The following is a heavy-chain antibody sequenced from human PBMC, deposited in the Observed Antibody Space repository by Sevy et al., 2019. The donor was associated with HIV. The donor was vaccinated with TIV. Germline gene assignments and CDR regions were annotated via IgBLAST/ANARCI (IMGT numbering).Heavy chain of an antibody. V-gene: IGHV3-30-3*01. J-gene: IGHJ4*01. CDR1: GFSFSSHA. Sequence: GGSLRLSCAASGFSFSSHAMHWVSQAPGKGLEWVGVISYEGTETFYAASVEGRFTISRDNSKNMLSLQINSLRPEDTAVYYCARDGGYSIKWYPLYWGQGTLVTVSS. D-gene: IGHD6-13*01. CDR2: ISYEGTET. CDR3: ARDGGYSIKWYPLY.